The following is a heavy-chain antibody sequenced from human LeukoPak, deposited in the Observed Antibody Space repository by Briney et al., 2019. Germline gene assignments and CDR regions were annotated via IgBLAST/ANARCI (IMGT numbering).Heavy chain of an antibody. CDR1: GGPISGYY. J-gene: IGHJ3*02. V-gene: IGHV4-59*08. CDR2: IHYNGNT. D-gene: IGHD6-19*01. Sequence: PSETLSLTCTVSGGPISGYYWTWIRQPPGKGLEWIGYIHYNGNTNYNPSLKSRVTVSLDTSKRQFSLKVNSVTAADTAVYYCARNQAVASNHGAMDIWGQGTMVIVSS. CDR3: ARNQAVASNHGAMDI.